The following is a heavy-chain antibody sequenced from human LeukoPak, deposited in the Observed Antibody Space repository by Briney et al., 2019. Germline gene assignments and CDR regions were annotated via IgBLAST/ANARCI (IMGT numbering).Heavy chain of an antibody. D-gene: IGHD2-21*01. CDR1: GYTFTGYH. J-gene: IGHJ4*02. V-gene: IGHV1-2*06. CDR2: IIANSGDA. CDR3: ARGIAGGFDY. Sequence: ASVKVSCKTSGYTFTGYHLHLVRLVPGQGLEWMGRIIANSGDAIYALKFQGRATLTRDTSISTVYMELKRLRSDDTALYYCARGIAGGFDYWGQGTLVTVSS.